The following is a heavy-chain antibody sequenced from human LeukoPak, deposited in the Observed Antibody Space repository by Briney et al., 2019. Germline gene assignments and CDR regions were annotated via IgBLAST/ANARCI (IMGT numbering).Heavy chain of an antibody. J-gene: IGHJ4*02. Sequence: PGGSLRLSCAASGFTFSSYSMNWVRQAPGKGLEWVANIKQDGSEKYYVDSVKGRFTISRDNAKNPLYLQMNSLRAEDTAVYYCAREGPRKPYCGGDCSSDYWGQGTLVTVSS. CDR1: GFTFSSYS. CDR3: AREGPRKPYCGGDCSSDY. V-gene: IGHV3-7*01. D-gene: IGHD2-21*02. CDR2: IKQDGSEK.